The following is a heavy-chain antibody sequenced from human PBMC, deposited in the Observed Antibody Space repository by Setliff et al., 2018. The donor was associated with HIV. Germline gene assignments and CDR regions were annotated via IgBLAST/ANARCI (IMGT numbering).Heavy chain of an antibody. J-gene: IGHJ1*01. CDR3: ARDEANYDFWSGSVEYFQH. D-gene: IGHD3-3*01. CDR1: GYTFTGYH. CDR2: INSSSGGT. Sequence: ASVKVSCKAPGYTFTGYHLHWVRQAPGQGLEWMGRINSSSGGTNYALKFQGRVTMTRDTSISTAYMELRRLRSDDTAVYYCARDEANYDFWSGSVEYFQHWGQGTLVTVSS. V-gene: IGHV1-2*06.